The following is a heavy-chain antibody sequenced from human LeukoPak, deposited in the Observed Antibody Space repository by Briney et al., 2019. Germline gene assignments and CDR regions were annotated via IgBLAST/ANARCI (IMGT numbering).Heavy chain of an antibody. D-gene: IGHD1-14*01. V-gene: IGHV3-23*01. J-gene: IGHJ4*02. CDR1: GFTFSSYA. CDR2: MSSGGYSE. CDR3: GKDKVGGRGYNDY. Sequence: PGGSLRLSCAASGFTFSSYAMSWVRQAPGKGLEWVSVMSSGGYSEYYSDSVRGRFTISRDNSKDTLYLQMNSLTAEDTAVYYCGKDKVGGRGYNDYWGQGILVTVSS.